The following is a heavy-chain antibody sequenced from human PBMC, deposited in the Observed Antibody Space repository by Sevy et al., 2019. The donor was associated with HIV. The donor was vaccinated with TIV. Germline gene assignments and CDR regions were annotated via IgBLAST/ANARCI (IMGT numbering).Heavy chain of an antibody. Sequence: ASVKVSCKASGYTFTNYHITWVRQAPGQGLEWMGRITPNNGDTNYAQRLQGRVTMTTDTSTGTVYMELRSLRSDDTAVYYCARAPSGSQGPGQYFHHWGQGTLVTVSS. V-gene: IGHV1-18*01. D-gene: IGHD1-26*01. CDR2: ITPNNGDT. J-gene: IGHJ1*01. CDR3: ARAPSGSQGPGQYFHH. CDR1: GYTFTNYH.